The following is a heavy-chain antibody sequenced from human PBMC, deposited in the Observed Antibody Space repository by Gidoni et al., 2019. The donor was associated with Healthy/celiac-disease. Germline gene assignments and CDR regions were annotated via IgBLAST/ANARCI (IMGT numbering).Heavy chain of an antibody. Sequence: QVQLQESGPGLVKPSETLSLTCTVSGGSISSYYWSWIRQPPGKGLEWIGYIYYSGSTNYNPSLKSRVTISVDTSKNQFSLKLSSVTAADTAVYYCARLGFGTGTTPYFDYWGQGTLVTVSS. CDR1: GGSISSYY. CDR2: IYYSGST. J-gene: IGHJ4*02. V-gene: IGHV4-59*08. D-gene: IGHD1-1*01. CDR3: ARLGFGTGTTPYFDY.